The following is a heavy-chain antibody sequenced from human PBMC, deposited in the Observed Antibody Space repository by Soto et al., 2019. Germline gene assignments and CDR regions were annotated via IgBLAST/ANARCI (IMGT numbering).Heavy chain of an antibody. V-gene: IGHV4-38-2*01. CDR1: GYSISSCYY. Sequence: SETLSLTCAVSGYSISSCYYWGWIRQPPGKGLEWIGSIYHSGSTYYNPSLKSRVTISVDTSKNQFSLKLSSVTAADTAVYYCARGRKKHHYDSSGPLFDYWGQGTLVTVS. J-gene: IGHJ4*02. CDR2: IYHSGST. CDR3: ARGRKKHHYDSSGPLFDY. D-gene: IGHD3-22*01.